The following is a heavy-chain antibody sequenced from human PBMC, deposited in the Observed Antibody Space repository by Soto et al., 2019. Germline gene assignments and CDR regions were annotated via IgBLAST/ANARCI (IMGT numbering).Heavy chain of an antibody. CDR1: GYTFISYD. CDR2: MNPNSGNT. J-gene: IGHJ3*02. CDR3: ARGRAYSDGYYHDDFDI. V-gene: IGHV1-8*01. D-gene: IGHD2-21*01. Sequence: QVQLVQSGAEVKKPGASVKVSCKASGYTFISYDINWVRQATGQGLEWMGWMNPNSGNTGFAQKFQGRVTMTRNTSVTTAYLELSSLKSEDTAVYYCARGRAYSDGYYHDDFDIWGQGTRVTVSS.